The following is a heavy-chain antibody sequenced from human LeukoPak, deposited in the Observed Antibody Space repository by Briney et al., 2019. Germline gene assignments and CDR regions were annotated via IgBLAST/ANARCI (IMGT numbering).Heavy chain of an antibody. D-gene: IGHD6-19*01. Sequence: ASVKVSCKPSGGTFSSYVISWVRQAPGQGLEWMGRIIPIFGIANYAQKFQGRVTITADKTTSTAYMELSSLRSEDTAVYYGAKKPYTTGSVDYWGQGTLVTVSS. CDR1: GGTFSSYV. CDR2: IIPIFGIA. V-gene: IGHV1-69*04. CDR3: AKKPYTTGSVDY. J-gene: IGHJ4*02.